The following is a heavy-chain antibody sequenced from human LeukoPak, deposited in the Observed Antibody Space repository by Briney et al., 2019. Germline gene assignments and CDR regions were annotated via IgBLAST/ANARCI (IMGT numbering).Heavy chain of an antibody. V-gene: IGHV5-51*01. CDR3: ARPDYFASHD. D-gene: IGHD2/OR15-2a*01. J-gene: IGHJ4*02. CDR2: VYPDDSRT. CDR1: GYSFPNYW. Sequence: GESLKISCKGSGYSFPNYWIGWVRQMPGKGLEWMAIVYPDDSRTKYSPSFQGQVTISADRSINTAYLQWSSLRASDSAMYYCARPDYFASHDWGQGTLVTVSS.